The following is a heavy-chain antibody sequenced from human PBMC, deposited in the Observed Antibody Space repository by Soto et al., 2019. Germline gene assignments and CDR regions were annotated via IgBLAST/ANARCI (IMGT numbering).Heavy chain of an antibody. CDR3: ARDPRIAAAGFDY. V-gene: IGHV3-21*01. J-gene: IGHJ4*02. CDR2: ISSSSSYI. Sequence: GGSLRLSCAASGFPFSSYSMNWVRQAPGKGLEWVSSISSSSSYIYYADSVKGRFTISRDNAKNSLYLQMNSLRAEDTAVYYCARDPRIAAAGFDYWGQGTLVTVSS. CDR1: GFPFSSYS. D-gene: IGHD6-13*01.